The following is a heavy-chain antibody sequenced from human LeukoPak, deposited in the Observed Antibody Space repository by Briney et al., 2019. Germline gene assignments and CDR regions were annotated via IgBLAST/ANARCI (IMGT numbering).Heavy chain of an antibody. J-gene: IGHJ3*02. V-gene: IGHV4-4*02. CDR2: INHSGST. Sequence: PSETLSLTCAVSGGSISSSNWWSWVRQPPGKGLEWIGEINHSGSTNYNPSLKSRVTISADTSKNQFSLKLSSVTAADTAVYYCARSGPVTVVTVDAFDIWGQGTMVTVSS. CDR1: GGSISSSNW. D-gene: IGHD4-23*01. CDR3: ARSGPVTVVTVDAFDI.